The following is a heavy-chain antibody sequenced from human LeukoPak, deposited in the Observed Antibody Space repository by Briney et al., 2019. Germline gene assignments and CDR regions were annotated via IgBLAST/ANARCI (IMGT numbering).Heavy chain of an antibody. V-gene: IGHV3-21*01. CDR3: AGSDTTGYSPREWDYWYFDL. CDR1: EFTFSTYS. D-gene: IGHD3-9*01. CDR2: ISSGSTYI. Sequence: GGSLRLSCAASEFTFSTYSMNWVRHAPGKGLEWVSSISSGSTYIYYADSVKGRFTISRDNAKNSLYLQMNSLRAEDTAVYYRAGSDTTGYSPREWDYWYFDLWGRGTLVTVSS. J-gene: IGHJ2*01.